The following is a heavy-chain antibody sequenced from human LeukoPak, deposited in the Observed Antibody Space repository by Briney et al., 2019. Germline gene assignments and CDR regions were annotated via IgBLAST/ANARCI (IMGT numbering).Heavy chain of an antibody. CDR2: ISGSGGST. Sequence: GGSLRLSCAASGFTFSSYAMSWVRQAPGKGLEWVSAISGSGGSTYYADSVKGRFTISRDNSKNTLYLQMNSLRAEDTAVYYCAKEGAASSGWYGDAFDIWGQGTMGTVSS. CDR3: AKEGAASSGWYGDAFDI. CDR1: GFTFSSYA. V-gene: IGHV3-23*01. D-gene: IGHD6-19*01. J-gene: IGHJ3*02.